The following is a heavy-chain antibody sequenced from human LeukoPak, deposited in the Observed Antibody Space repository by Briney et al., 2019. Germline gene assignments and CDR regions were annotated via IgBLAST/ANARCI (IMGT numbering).Heavy chain of an antibody. V-gene: IGHV3-64*01. J-gene: IGHJ3*02. CDR1: GFTFSSYA. CDR2: ISSNGGST. CDR3: ARSRSSWYLRDAFDI. Sequence: GGSLRLSCAASGFTFSSYAMHWVRQAPGKGLEYVSAISSNGGSTYYANSVKGRFTISRDNSKNTLYLQMGSLRAEDMAVYYCARSRSSWYLRDAFDIWGQGTMVTVSS. D-gene: IGHD6-13*01.